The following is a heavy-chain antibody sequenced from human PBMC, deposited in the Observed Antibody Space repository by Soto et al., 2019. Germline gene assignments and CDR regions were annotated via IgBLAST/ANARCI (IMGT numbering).Heavy chain of an antibody. D-gene: IGHD5-12*01. J-gene: IGHJ4*02. Sequence: PGGSLRLSCAGSGFTFSSYWMHWVRQAPGKGLVWVSRIKGDGSETNYADSVKGRFTISRDNAKNTLYLQLNSLRAEDTAVYYCLRGNSGYGYFDYWGQGTRVTVSS. CDR2: IKGDGSET. CDR3: LRGNSGYGYFDY. V-gene: IGHV3-74*01. CDR1: GFTFSSYW.